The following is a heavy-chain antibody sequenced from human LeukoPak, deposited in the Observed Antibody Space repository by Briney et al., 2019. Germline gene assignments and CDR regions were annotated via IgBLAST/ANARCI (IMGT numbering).Heavy chain of an antibody. V-gene: IGHV4-38-2*01. D-gene: IGHD5-24*01. CDR3: AGEMATIYPPSAFDI. J-gene: IGHJ3*02. CDR1: GYSISSGYY. CDR2: IYHSGST. Sequence: SETLSLTCAVSGYSISSGYYWGWIRQPPGKGLEWIGSIYHSGSTYYNPSLKSRVTISVDTSKNQFSLKLSSVTAADTAVYYCAGEMATIYPPSAFDIWGQGTMVTVSS.